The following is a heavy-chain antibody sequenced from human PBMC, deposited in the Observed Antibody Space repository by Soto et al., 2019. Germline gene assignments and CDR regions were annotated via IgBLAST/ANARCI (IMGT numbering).Heavy chain of an antibody. J-gene: IGHJ6*02. D-gene: IGHD3-22*01. Sequence: GESLKISCKGSGYSFTSYWISWVRQMPGKGLEWMGRIDPSDSYTNYSPSFQGHVTISADKSINTAYLQWSSLKASDTAMYYCARYPAYYYDSSGYYTLYYYGMDVWGQGTTVTVSS. CDR1: GYSFTSYW. CDR3: ARYPAYYYDSSGYYTLYYYGMDV. CDR2: IDPSDSYT. V-gene: IGHV5-10-1*01.